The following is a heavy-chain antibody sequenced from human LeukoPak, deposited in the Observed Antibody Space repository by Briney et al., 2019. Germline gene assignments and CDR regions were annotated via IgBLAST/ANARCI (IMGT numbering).Heavy chain of an antibody. J-gene: IGHJ4*02. D-gene: IGHD3-10*01. CDR2: INHSGST. CDR1: GGSFSGYY. Sequence: PSETLSLTCAVYGGSFSGYYWSWIRQPPGKGLEWIGEINHSGSTNYNPSLKSRVTISVDTSKNQFSLKLSSVTAADTAVYYCARALWFGGPEHFDYWGQGTLVTVSS. CDR3: ARALWFGGPEHFDY. V-gene: IGHV4-34*01.